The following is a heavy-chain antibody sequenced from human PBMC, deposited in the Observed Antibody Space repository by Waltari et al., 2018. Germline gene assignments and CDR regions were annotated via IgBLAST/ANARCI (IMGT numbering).Heavy chain of an antibody. Sequence: QVQLQQSGPGLVKHSQNLPLTCAISGDSVSSNSPAWNWTRQSPSRGLEWLGRTYYRSKLYNDYAVSVKSRITINPDTSKNQFSLQLNSVTPEDTAVSYCASLITGTGGIDPWGQGTLVTVSS. CDR1: GDSVSSNSPA. J-gene: IGHJ5*02. CDR2: TYYRSKLYN. D-gene: IGHD1-7*01. CDR3: ASLITGTGGIDP. V-gene: IGHV6-1*01.